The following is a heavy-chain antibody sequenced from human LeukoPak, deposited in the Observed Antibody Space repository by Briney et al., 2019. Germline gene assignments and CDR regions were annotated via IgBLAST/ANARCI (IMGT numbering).Heavy chain of an antibody. CDR3: AKIHSGITMIVVVITAFDY. J-gene: IGHJ4*02. CDR2: ISSSSSYI. Sequence: GGSLRLSCAASGFTFSSYSMNWVRQAPGKGLEWVSSISSSSSYIYYADSVKGRFTISRDNAKNSLYLQMNSLRAEDTAVYYCAKIHSGITMIVVVITAFDYWGQGTLVTVSS. CDR1: GFTFSSYS. V-gene: IGHV3-21*04. D-gene: IGHD3-22*01.